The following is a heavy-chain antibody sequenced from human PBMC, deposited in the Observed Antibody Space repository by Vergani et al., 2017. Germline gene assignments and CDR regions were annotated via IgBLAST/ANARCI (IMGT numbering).Heavy chain of an antibody. J-gene: IGHJ6*02. D-gene: IGHD3-10*01. CDR1: GFTLSDHV. V-gene: IGHV3-72*01. CDR3: ARGGYGSGPGDGMDV. Sequence: EVQLVESGGGLVQPGGSLRLSCAASGFTLSDHVMDWVRQGPGKGLEWVGRSRNKARSYTTEYSASVKGRFTISRDDSRNSLYLQMNSLKTEDTAVYYCARGGYGSGPGDGMDVWGQGTTVTVSS. CDR2: SRNKARSYTT.